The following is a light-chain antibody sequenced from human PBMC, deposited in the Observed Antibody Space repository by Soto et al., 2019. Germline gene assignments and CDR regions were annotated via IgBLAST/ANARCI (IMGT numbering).Light chain of an antibody. J-gene: IGLJ3*02. CDR2: SNN. V-gene: IGLV1-44*01. CDR1: WSNIGDNT. CDR3: AAWDDSLSWV. Sequence: QSVLTQPPSASGTPGQRVTISCSGSWSNIGDNTVDWYQQLPGTAPKLLIFSNNQRPSGVPDRFSGSKSGTSASLAISGLQPEDEADYYCAAWDDSLSWVFGGGTKLTVL.